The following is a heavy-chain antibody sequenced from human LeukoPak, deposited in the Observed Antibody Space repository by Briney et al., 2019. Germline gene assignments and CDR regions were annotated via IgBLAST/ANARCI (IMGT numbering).Heavy chain of an antibody. CDR2: IYTSGST. V-gene: IGHV4-61*02. J-gene: IGHJ4*02. Sequence: PSQTLSLTCTVSGGSISSGSYYWSWIRQPAGKGLEWIGRIYTSGSTNYNPSLKSRVTISVDTSKNQFSLKLSSVTAADTAVYYCARAFGDLHRWGQGTLVTVSS. CDR3: ARAFGDLHR. CDR1: GGSISSGSYY. D-gene: IGHD3-10*01.